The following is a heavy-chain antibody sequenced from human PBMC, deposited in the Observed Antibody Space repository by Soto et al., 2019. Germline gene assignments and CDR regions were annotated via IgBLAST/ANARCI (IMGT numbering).Heavy chain of an antibody. CDR2: IYWNDDK. CDR1: GFSLSTSGVG. Sequence: GSGPTLVNPTQTLTLTCTFSGFSLSTSGVGVGWIRQPPGKALEWLALIYWNDDKRYSPSLKSRLTITKDTSKNQVVITMTNMDPVDKDPYSCAQSIVATITSSDKRFDPWGQGTIVAVSS. V-gene: IGHV2-5*01. J-gene: IGHJ5*02. CDR3: AQSIVATITSSDKRFDP. D-gene: IGHD5-12*01.